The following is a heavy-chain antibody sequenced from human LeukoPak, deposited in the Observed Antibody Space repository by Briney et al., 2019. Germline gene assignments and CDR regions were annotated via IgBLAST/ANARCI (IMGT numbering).Heavy chain of an antibody. CDR1: GFTFSSSA. J-gene: IGHJ3*02. Sequence: GRSLRLSCAASGFTFSSSAMHWVRQAPGKGLEWVAVISYDESNKYYADSVKGRFTISRDNSKNTLYLQMNSLRAEDTAVYYCARDRFVVVPAAPEGDAFDIWGQGTMVTVSS. CDR3: ARDRFVVVPAAPEGDAFDI. V-gene: IGHV3-30*03. D-gene: IGHD2-2*01. CDR2: ISYDESNK.